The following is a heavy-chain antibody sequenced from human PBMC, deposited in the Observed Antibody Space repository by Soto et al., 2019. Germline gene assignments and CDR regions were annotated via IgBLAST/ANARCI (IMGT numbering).Heavy chain of an antibody. CDR2: ISPDGSEK. J-gene: IGHJ4*02. V-gene: IGHV3-7*04. D-gene: IGHD2-8*02. CDR3: ARDNPTPGLYFDY. CDR1: GFTFSNHW. Sequence: EVQLVESGGGLVQPGGSLRLSCAASGFTFSNHWMSWVRQAPGKGLEWVANISPDGSEKYYVDSVKGRFTISRDNAKNSVYLQLNSLRAEDTAVYYCARDNPTPGLYFDYWGQGNLVTVSS.